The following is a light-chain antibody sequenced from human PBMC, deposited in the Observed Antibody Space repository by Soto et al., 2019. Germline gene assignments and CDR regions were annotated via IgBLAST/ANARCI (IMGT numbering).Light chain of an antibody. CDR3: QQYGSSPPYT. Sequence: ELVLTQSPGTLSLSPGERATLSCRASQSVSSSYLAWYQQKPGQAPRLLIYGASSRATGIPDRFSGSGSGTDFTLTISRLEPEDFAVYYWQQYGSSPPYTFGQGTKLEIK. CDR1: QSVSSSY. V-gene: IGKV3-20*01. CDR2: GAS. J-gene: IGKJ2*01.